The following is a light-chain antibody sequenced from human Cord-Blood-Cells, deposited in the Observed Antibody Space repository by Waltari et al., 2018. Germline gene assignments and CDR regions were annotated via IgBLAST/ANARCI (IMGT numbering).Light chain of an antibody. J-gene: IGLJ1*01. CDR3: CSYAGSSTYV. CDR1: SSDVGIYTL. Sequence: QSALTQPASVSGSPEQAITISCTGTSSDVGIYTLFSWYQQHPGNAPKRMIYEGSKPPSGVSNRFSGSKSGNTASLTISGLQAEDEADYYCCSYAGSSTYVFGTGTKVTVL. CDR2: EGS. V-gene: IGLV2-23*01.